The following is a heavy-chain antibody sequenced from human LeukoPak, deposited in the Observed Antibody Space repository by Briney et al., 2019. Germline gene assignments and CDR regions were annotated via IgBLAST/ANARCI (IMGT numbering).Heavy chain of an antibody. CDR1: GGSISSYY. D-gene: IGHD5-18*01. Sequence: SETLSLTCTVSGGSISSYYWSWIRQPPGKGLEWIGYIYTGGSTNYNPSLKSRVTISVDTSKNQFSLKLSSVTAADTAVYYCARHAPTAMGHYYYYYYMDVWGKGTTVTVSS. CDR3: ARHAPTAMGHYYYYYYMDV. V-gene: IGHV4-4*09. CDR2: IYTGGST. J-gene: IGHJ6*03.